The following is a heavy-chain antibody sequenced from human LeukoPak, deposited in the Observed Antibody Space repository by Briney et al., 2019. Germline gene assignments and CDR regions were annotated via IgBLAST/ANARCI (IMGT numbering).Heavy chain of an antibody. V-gene: IGHV4-39*07. J-gene: IGHJ4*01. CDR2: IYYSGST. D-gene: IGHD5-18*01. Sequence: SETLSLTCTVSGGSISSSSYYWGWIRQPPGKGLEWIGSIYYSGSTYYNPSLKGRVTISVDTSKDQFSLKLSSVTAADTAVYYCAREDTAMVTGLDYWGXGTLVTVSS. CDR3: AREDTAMVTGLDY. CDR1: GGSISSSSYY.